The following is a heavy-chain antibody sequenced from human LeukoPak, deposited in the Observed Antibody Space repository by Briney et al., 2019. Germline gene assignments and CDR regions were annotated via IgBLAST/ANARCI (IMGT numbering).Heavy chain of an antibody. V-gene: IGHV4-30-2*01. CDR1: GGSISSGGYS. J-gene: IGHJ4*02. CDR3: ARGFAGATVTTFDY. Sequence: PSETLSLTCAVSGGSISSGGYSWSWIRQPPGKGLEWIGYIYHSGSTYYNPSLKSRVTISVDRSKNQFSLKLSSVTAADTAVYYCARGFAGATVTTFDYWGQGTLVTVSA. D-gene: IGHD4-17*01. CDR2: IYHSGST.